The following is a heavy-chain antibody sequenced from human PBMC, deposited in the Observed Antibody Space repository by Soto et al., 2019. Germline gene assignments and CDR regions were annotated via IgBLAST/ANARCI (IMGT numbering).Heavy chain of an antibody. V-gene: IGHV3-30*18. D-gene: IGHD5-18*01. CDR3: AKETYSYGSRDFDY. J-gene: IGHJ4*02. CDR1: GFTFSTYD. Sequence: QVQLVESGGGVVQPGRSLRLSCAASGFTFSTYDMHWVRQAPGKGLEWVAVISYDGSNKYYADSVKGRFTISRDNSKNPLYLQMHSLRAEDTAVYYCAKETYSYGSRDFDYWGQGTLVTVSS. CDR2: ISYDGSNK.